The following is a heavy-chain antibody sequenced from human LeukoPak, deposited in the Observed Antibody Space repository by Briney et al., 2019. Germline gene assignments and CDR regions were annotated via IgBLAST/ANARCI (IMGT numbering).Heavy chain of an antibody. D-gene: IGHD2-21*02. J-gene: IGHJ5*02. V-gene: IGHV6-1*01. CDR2: TYYRSKWYN. CDR1: GDSVSSNSAA. Sequence: SQTLSLTCAISGDSVSSNSAAWNWIRQSPSRGLEWLGRTYYRSKWYNDYAVSVKSRITINPDTSKNQFSLQLNSVTPEDTAVYYCARTYEHIVVVTAPWGDGFDPWGQGTLVTVSS. CDR3: ARTYEHIVVVTAPWGDGFDP.